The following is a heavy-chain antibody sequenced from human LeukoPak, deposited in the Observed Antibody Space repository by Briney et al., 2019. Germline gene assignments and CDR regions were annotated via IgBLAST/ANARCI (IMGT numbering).Heavy chain of an antibody. Sequence: GGSLRLSCAASGFTFSNSAMSWVRQAPGKGLEWVSTLSGSGITTYYADSVKGRFTIYRDNSKNTLYLEMNSLRAEDTAVYYCAKGIYSSGWSYFDYWGHGTLVTVSS. CDR2: LSGSGITT. CDR3: AKGIYSSGWSYFDY. J-gene: IGHJ4*01. D-gene: IGHD6-19*01. V-gene: IGHV3-23*01. CDR1: GFTFSNSA.